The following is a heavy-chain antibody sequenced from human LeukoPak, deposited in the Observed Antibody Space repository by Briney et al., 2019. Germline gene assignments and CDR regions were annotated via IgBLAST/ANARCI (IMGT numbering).Heavy chain of an antibody. CDR2: ISGSGGST. D-gene: IGHD2-2*01. V-gene: IGHV3-23*01. J-gene: IGHJ4*02. CDR1: GFTFSSYA. CDR3: ATTYSAYCSSTSCYGRFDY. Sequence: GSLRLSCAASGFTFSSYAMSWVRQAPGKGLEWVSAISGSGGSTYYADSVKGRFTISRDNSKNTLYLQMNSLRAEDTAVYYCATTYSAYCSSTSCYGRFDYWGQGTLVTVSS.